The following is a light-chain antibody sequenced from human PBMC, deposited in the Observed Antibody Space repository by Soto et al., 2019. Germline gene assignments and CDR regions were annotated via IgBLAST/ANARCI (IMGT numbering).Light chain of an antibody. J-gene: IGLJ1*01. CDR2: DVN. V-gene: IGLV2-14*01. Sequence: QSALTQPASVSGSPVQSITISCTGTSSDVGGYDYVSWYQQLPGKAPKLLIYDVNNRPSGVSHRFSGSKSGNTASLTISGLQAEDEADYYCSSYTGSSTFVFGTGTKVTVL. CDR3: SSYTGSSTFV. CDR1: SSDVGGYDY.